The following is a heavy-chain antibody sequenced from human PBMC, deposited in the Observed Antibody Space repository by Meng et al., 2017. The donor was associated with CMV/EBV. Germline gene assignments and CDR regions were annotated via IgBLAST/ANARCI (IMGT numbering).Heavy chain of an antibody. D-gene: IGHD6-13*01. Sequence: SETLSPTCTVPGGPISSYYWSGIRQPPGKGLEWIGEINHSGSTNYNPSLKSRVTISVDTSKNQFSLKLSSVTAADTAVYYCARYSSWPGLASAWGQGTLVTVSS. CDR1: GGPISSYY. J-gene: IGHJ5*02. CDR3: ARYSSWPGLASA. V-gene: IGHV4-34*01. CDR2: INHSGST.